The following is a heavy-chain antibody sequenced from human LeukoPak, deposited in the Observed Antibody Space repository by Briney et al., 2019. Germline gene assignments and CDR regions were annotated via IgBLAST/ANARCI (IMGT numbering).Heavy chain of an antibody. D-gene: IGHD4-17*01. V-gene: IGHV3-23*01. CDR1: GFTFSSYA. CDR2: INGNGGST. Sequence: GGSPRLSCAASGFTFSSYAMSWVRQIPGKGLEWVSGINGNGGSTNYADSVKGRFTISRDNSKNTLYLQMNSLRAEGTAVYYCAILTVTTAYWGQGTLVTVSS. J-gene: IGHJ4*02. CDR3: AILTVTTAY.